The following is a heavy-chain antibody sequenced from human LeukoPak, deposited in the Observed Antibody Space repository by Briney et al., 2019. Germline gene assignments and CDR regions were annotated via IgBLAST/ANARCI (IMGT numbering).Heavy chain of an antibody. CDR1: GNSISTGNYY. J-gene: IGHJ4*02. CDR2: IFHSGST. CDR3: ARGYSVDY. Sequence: SETLSLTCTVSGNSISTGNYYWSWIRQPPGTGLEWIGYIFHSGSTYYNPSLTSRVTLSVDTSKNQFSLNLTSVTAADTAIYYCARGYSVDYWGQGTLVTVSS. D-gene: IGHD2-15*01. V-gene: IGHV4-30-2*01.